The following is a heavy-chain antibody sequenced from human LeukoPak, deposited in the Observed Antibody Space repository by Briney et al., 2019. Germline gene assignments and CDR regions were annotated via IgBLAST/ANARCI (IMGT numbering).Heavy chain of an antibody. CDR2: TSAYNGNT. D-gene: IGHD6-19*01. V-gene: IGHV1-18*01. CDR1: GYTFTSYG. CDR3: ARDIGEQWLVRRAFDY. J-gene: IGHJ4*02. Sequence: ASVKISCKASGYTFTSYGISWVRQAPGQGLEWMGWTSAYNGNTNYAQKLQGRVTMTTDTSTSTAYMELRSLRSDDTAVYYCARDIGEQWLVRRAFDYWGQGTLVTVSS.